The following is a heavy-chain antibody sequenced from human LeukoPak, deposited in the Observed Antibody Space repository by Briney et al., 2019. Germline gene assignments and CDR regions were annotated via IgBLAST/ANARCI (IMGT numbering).Heavy chain of an antibody. V-gene: IGHV4-59*01. Sequence: PSETLSLTCTVSGGSISSYYWSWIRQPPGKGLEWIGYIYYSGSTNYNPSLKSRVTISVDTSKNQFSLKLSSVTAADTAVYYCARDGALTTGAFDIWGQGTMVTVSS. CDR1: GGSISSYY. J-gene: IGHJ3*02. CDR3: ARDGALTTGAFDI. D-gene: IGHD1-14*01. CDR2: IYYSGST.